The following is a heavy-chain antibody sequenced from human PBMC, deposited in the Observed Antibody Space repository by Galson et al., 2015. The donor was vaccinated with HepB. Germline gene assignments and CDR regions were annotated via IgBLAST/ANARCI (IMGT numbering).Heavy chain of an antibody. CDR1: GDSFGSTP. J-gene: IGHJ5*02. CDR2: IVPIFGTP. D-gene: IGHD6-19*01. V-gene: IGHV1-69*13. CDR3: ATGAGRQVNWFDP. Sequence: SVNVCCKGAGDSFGSTPFKGLRQAPVQGLQWMGRIVPIFGTPTYAQNFQDRVTITADDSTKTVYMELTSLRSDDTAVYYCATGAGRQVNWFDPWGQGTPVIVSS.